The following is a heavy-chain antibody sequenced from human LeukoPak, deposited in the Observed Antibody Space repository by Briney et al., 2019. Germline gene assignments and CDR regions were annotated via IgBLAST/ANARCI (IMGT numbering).Heavy chain of an antibody. D-gene: IGHD3-22*01. V-gene: IGHV3-74*01. CDR2: INSDGSST. CDR3: ARGDSLNYYYYYYGMDV. J-gene: IGHJ6*02. CDR1: GFTFSSYW. Sequence: QPGGSLRLSCAASGFTFSSYWMHWVRQAPGKGLVWVSRINSDGSSTSYADSVKGRFTISRDNAKNSLYLQMNSLRAEDTAVYYCARGDSLNYYYYYYGMDVWGQGTTVAVSS.